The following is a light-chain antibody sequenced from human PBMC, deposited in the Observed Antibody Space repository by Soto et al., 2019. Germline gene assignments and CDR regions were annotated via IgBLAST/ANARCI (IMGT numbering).Light chain of an antibody. J-gene: IGKJ2*01. CDR2: GAS. Sequence: EIVLTQSPGTRSLSPGESATLSCRASQFDNNTHLDWYQQTPGQAPRLLVYGASTRATGIPDRFTGSGSGTDFTLTINRLEPEEFGVYYGQQYGDSPPYPFGQGSKLQMK. CDR3: QQYGDSPPYP. CDR1: QFDNNTH. V-gene: IGKV3-20*01.